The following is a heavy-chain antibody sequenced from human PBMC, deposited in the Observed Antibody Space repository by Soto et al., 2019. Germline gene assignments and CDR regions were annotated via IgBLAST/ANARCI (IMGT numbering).Heavy chain of an antibody. V-gene: IGHV4-59*01. CDR3: ASLXCQRSSESCTSCCDFGQ. CDR1: GASISNYY. CDR2: IHYNGNT. J-gene: IGHJ4*02. Sequence: SETLSLTCTVSGASISNYYWSWVRQPPGKGLEWIAYIHYNGNTNYNPSLTSRVTMSLDTSKNQFSLKLLSVTAADTAVYYCASLXCQRSSESCTSCCDFGQWGQGTLVTVSS. D-gene: IGHD2-2*01.